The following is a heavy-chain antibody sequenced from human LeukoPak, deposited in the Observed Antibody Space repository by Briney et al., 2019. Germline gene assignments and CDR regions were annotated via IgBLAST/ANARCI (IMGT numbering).Heavy chain of an antibody. CDR1: GGSFSGYY. CDR2: INHSGST. Sequence: ASETLSLTCAVYGGSFSGYYWSWIRQPPGKGLEWIGEINHSGSTNYNPSLKSRVTISVDTSKNQFSLKLSSVTAADTAVYYCARAYVYWGQGTLVTVSS. V-gene: IGHV4-34*01. J-gene: IGHJ4*02. CDR3: ARAYVY. D-gene: IGHD3-16*01.